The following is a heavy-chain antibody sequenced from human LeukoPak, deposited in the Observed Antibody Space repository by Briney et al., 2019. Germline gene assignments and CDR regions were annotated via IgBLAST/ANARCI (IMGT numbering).Heavy chain of an antibody. CDR3: AKSRSGSYLRFDY. D-gene: IGHD3-10*01. CDR2: ISGSGGTT. J-gene: IGHJ4*02. V-gene: IGHV3-23*01. CDR1: GFTFSSYA. Sequence: GGSLRLSCAASGFTFSSYAMSWVRQAPGKGLEGVSGISGSGGTTDYADSVKGRFTISRDNSKNTLYLQMNSLRAEDTAVYYCAKSRSGSYLRFDYWGQGTLVTVSS.